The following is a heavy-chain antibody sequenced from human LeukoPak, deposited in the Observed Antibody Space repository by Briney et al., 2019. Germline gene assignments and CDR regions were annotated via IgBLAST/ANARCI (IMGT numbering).Heavy chain of an antibody. Sequence: PSETLSLTCTVAGGSISSGGYFWSWIRQHPGQGLEWIGFSTPAGSTYYNPSLKSRVSMSVDTSKNQFSLKLTSVTAADTAVYYCATTFNYYDSSGWGLNFFDYWGQGNLVTVSS. D-gene: IGHD3-22*01. J-gene: IGHJ4*02. CDR1: GGSISSGGYF. V-gene: IGHV4-31*03. CDR2: STPAGST. CDR3: ATTFNYYDSSGWGLNFFDY.